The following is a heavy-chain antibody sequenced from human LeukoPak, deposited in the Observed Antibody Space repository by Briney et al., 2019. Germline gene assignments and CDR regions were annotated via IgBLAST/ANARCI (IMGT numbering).Heavy chain of an antibody. CDR3: VRDSTAAAGEFDY. D-gene: IGHD6-13*01. CDR2: IDSWGSRT. J-gene: IGHJ4*02. CDR1: EFTFSSYW. Sequence: GGSLRLSCVAAEFTFSSYWMHWVRQAPGKGLVWVSRIDSWGSRTKYADSVKGRFTISRDNAENTLYLHLNSLRADDTAVYYCVRDSTAAAGEFDYWGQGTLVTVSS. V-gene: IGHV3-74*03.